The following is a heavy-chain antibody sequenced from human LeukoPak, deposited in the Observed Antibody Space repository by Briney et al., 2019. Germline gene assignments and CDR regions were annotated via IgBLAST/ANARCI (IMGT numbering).Heavy chain of an antibody. CDR2: MYYSGGT. D-gene: IGHD2-8*02. V-gene: IGHV4-39*01. J-gene: IGHJ4*02. CDR3: ARHSKIIALTERFFDY. Sequence: SETLSLTCTVSGGSITTSNYYWGWIRQPPGKGLEWIGSMYYSGGTNYNPSLKSRVTTSVDTSKNQFSLKLSSVTAADTAVYYCARHSKIIALTERFFDYWGQGTLVTVSS. CDR1: GGSITTSNYY.